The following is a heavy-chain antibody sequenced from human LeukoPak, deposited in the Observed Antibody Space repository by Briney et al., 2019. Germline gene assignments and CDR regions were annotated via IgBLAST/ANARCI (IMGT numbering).Heavy chain of an antibody. CDR1: GASISPNY. D-gene: IGHD3-10*01. Sequence: SETLSLTCTVSGASISPNYWSWIRQPPGKGLEWIGYIYYSGSTNYNPSLKSRVTISVDTFKNQLSLNLSSVTAADTAVYYCARGHYGSGTGTYPDWGQGTLVTVSS. CDR2: IYYSGST. CDR3: ARGHYGSGTGTYPD. V-gene: IGHV4-59*01. J-gene: IGHJ4*02.